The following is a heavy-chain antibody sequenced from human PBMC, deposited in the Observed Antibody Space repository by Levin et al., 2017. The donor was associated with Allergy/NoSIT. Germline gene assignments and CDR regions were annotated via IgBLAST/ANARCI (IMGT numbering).Heavy chain of an antibody. CDR1: GYTFTSYG. Sequence: GESLKISCKASGYTFTSYGISWVRQAPGQGLEWMGWISAYNGNTNYAQKLQGRVTMTTDTSTSTAYMELRSLRSDDTAVYYCARFEGYCSSTSCLGSGTYYMDVWGKGTTVTVSS. CDR3: ARFEGYCSSTSCLGSGTYYMDV. D-gene: IGHD2-2*01. CDR2: ISAYNGNT. V-gene: IGHV1-18*01. J-gene: IGHJ6*03.